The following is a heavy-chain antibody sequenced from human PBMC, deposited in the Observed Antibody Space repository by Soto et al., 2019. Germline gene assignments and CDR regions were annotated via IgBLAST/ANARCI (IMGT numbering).Heavy chain of an antibody. V-gene: IGHV4-30-4*01. D-gene: IGHD3-22*01. CDR3: ARELLLYDSDGFSWDDAFDI. Sequence: SETLSLTCIVSGDSIRSGNHYWSWVRQTPGKGLEWIGYIYYSGSTYYGPSLKSRVTISVDTSKNQFSLKLSSVTAADTAVYYCARELLLYDSDGFSWDDAFDIWGQGTMVTVSS. J-gene: IGHJ3*02. CDR1: GDSIRSGNHY. CDR2: IYYSGST.